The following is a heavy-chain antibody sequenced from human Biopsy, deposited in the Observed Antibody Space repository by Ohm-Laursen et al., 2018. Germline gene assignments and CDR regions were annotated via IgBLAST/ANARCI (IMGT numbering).Heavy chain of an antibody. J-gene: IGHJ6*02. V-gene: IGHV1-69*04. CDR1: GDTFNKYG. CDR3: ARGGSGSGYYGMDV. Sequence: SVKVSCKASGDTFNKYGIFWVRQAPGQRLEWMGRIIPIVDIVNYAQRFQGRVTMTADKSTSTAYLDLSSLISEDTAVYYCARGGSGSGYYGMDVWGQGTTVTVSS. CDR2: IIPIVDIV. D-gene: IGHD3-10*01.